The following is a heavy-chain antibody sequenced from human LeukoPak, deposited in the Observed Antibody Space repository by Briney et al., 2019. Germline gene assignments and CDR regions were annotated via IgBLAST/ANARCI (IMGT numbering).Heavy chain of an antibody. Sequence: PSETLSLTCAVYGGSFSGYYWSWIRQPPGKGLEWIGEINHSGSTNYNPSLKSRVTISVDTSKNQFSLELSSVTAADTAVYYCARGLGIFGVGNWFDPWGQGTLVTVSS. CDR2: INHSGST. J-gene: IGHJ5*02. CDR3: ARGLGIFGVGNWFDP. D-gene: IGHD3-3*01. V-gene: IGHV4-34*01. CDR1: GGSFSGYY.